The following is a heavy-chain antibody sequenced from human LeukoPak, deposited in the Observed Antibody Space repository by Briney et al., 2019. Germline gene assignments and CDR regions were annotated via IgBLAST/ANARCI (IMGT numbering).Heavy chain of an antibody. J-gene: IGHJ4*02. CDR3: ARGDYYDSSGYFMGFDY. D-gene: IGHD3-22*01. Sequence: PSQTLSLTCDISGDSVSSNSAAWNWIRQSPSRGLEWLGRTYYRSKWYNDYAVSVKSRITINPDTSKNQFSLQLNSVTTEDTAVYYCARGDYYDSSGYFMGFDYWGQGTLVTVSS. CDR2: TYYRSKWYN. CDR1: GDSVSSNSAA. V-gene: IGHV6-1*01.